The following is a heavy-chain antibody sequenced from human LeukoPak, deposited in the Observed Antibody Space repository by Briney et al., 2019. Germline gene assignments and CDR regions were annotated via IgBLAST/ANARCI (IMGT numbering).Heavy chain of an antibody. J-gene: IGHJ3*02. D-gene: IGHD6-13*01. CDR3: TRLGAYSPPSTGGNAFDI. CDR1: GGTFSSYA. Sequence: ASVKVSCKASGGTFSSYAINWVRQATGQGLEWMGWMNPNSGNTGYAQKFQGRVTITRNTSISTAYMELRSLRSDDTAMYFCTRLGAYSPPSTGGNAFDIWGQGTMVTVSS. V-gene: IGHV1-8*03. CDR2: MNPNSGNT.